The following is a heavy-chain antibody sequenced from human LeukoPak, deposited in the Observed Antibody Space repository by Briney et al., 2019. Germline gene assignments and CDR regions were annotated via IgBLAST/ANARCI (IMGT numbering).Heavy chain of an antibody. V-gene: IGHV3-23*05. CDR3: ARSVPDYTRFDY. D-gene: IGHD4-11*01. J-gene: IGHJ4*02. CDR1: GFTFSSYA. Sequence: GGSLRLSCAASGFTFSSYAMSWVRQAPGKGLEWVSTFKTKYNQVYYAESVRGRFTISTDNSKNTVYLQMNSLRAEDTALYYCARSVPDYTRFDYWGQGALVTVSS. CDR2: FKTKYNQV.